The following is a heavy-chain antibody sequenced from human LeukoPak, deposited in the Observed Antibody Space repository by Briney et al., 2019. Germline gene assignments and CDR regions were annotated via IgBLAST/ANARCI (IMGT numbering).Heavy chain of an antibody. CDR1: GGSLSSYS. V-gene: IGHV4-34*01. D-gene: IGHD6-6*01. CDR2: INHSGST. Sequence: SETLSLTCAVLGGSLSSYSWSWIRQPPGKGLEWIGEINHSGSTNYNPSLKSRVTISVDTSKNQFSLKLSSVTAADTAVYYCARGNTYSSSSDFDYWGQGTLVTVSS. J-gene: IGHJ4*02. CDR3: ARGNTYSSSSDFDY.